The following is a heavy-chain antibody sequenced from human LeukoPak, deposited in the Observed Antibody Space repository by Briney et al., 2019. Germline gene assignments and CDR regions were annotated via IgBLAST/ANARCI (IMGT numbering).Heavy chain of an antibody. Sequence: SVKVSCKASGGTFSSYAISWVRQAPGQGLEWMGGIIPIFGTANYAQKFQGRVTITADESTSTAYMELSSLRSEDTAVYYCARAATYCYDSSGYLRLDYWGQGTLVTVSS. CDR3: ARAATYCYDSSGYLRLDY. V-gene: IGHV1-69*13. CDR1: GGTFSSYA. J-gene: IGHJ4*02. CDR2: IIPIFGTA. D-gene: IGHD3-22*01.